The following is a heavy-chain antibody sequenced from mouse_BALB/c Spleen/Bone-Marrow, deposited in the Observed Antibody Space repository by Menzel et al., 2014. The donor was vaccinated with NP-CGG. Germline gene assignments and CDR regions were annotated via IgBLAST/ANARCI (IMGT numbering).Heavy chain of an antibody. V-gene: IGHV5-9-4*01. Sequence: EVKLVESGGGLVKPGGSLKLSCAASGFTFSSYAMSWVRQSPEKRLEWVAEISSGGSYTYYPDTVTGRFTISRDNAKNTLYLEMSSLRSEDTAVYYCAREEGNFLAYWGQGTLVTVSA. J-gene: IGHJ3*01. CDR2: ISSGGSYT. D-gene: IGHD2-1*01. CDR3: AREEGNFLAY. CDR1: GFTFSSYA.